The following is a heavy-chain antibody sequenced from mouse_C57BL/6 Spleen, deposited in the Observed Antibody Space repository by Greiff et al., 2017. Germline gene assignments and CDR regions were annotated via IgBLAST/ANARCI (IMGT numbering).Heavy chain of an antibody. CDR2: IDPETGGT. J-gene: IGHJ2*01. Sequence: VQLQESGAELVRPGASVTLSCKASGYTFTDYEMHWVKQTPVHGLEWIGAIDPETGGTAYNQKFKGKAILTADKSSSTAYMELRSLTSEDAAVYYCTRRTGNYWGQGTTLTVSS. V-gene: IGHV1-15*01. CDR3: TRRTGNY. D-gene: IGHD4-1*01. CDR1: GYTFTDYE.